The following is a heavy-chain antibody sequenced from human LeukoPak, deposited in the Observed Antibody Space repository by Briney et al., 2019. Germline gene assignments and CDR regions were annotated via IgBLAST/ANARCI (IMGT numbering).Heavy chain of an antibody. CDR3: ARVIVGSTFDQ. CDR1: GGSISSSGSY. J-gene: IGHJ4*02. V-gene: IGHV4-39*01. Sequence: SETPSLTCTVSGGSISSSGSYWGWIRQPPGSGLEWIGSIYYSGSNHYNSSLKSRVTIPTDTSKNQFSLKLSSVTAADTAVYYCARVIVGSTFDQWGQGTLVTVSS. CDR2: IYYSGSN. D-gene: IGHD1-26*01.